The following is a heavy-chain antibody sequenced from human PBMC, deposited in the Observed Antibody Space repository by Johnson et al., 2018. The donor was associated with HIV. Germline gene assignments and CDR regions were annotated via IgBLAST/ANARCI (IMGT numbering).Heavy chain of an antibody. J-gene: IGHJ3*01. CDR1: GFTFSSYA. V-gene: IGHV3-30*03. CDR2: VSYDGSNK. CDR3: ASAIPGRSSLDGFDF. Sequence: QVQLVESGGGGVQPGRSLRLSCAASGFTFSSYAMHWVRRAPGKGLEWLAVVSYDGSNKYYADSVKGRFTISRANSKNTLYLQMNSLRAEDTAAYYCASAIPGRSSLDGFDFWGQGTMVTVSS. D-gene: IGHD2-2*01.